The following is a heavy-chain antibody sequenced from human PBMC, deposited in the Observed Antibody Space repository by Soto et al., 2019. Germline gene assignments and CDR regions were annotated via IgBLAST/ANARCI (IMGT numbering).Heavy chain of an antibody. CDR2: INPNSGGT. V-gene: IGHV1-2*04. CDR1: GYTFTGYY. D-gene: IGHD1-26*01. Sequence: GASVKVSCKASGYTFTGYYMHWVRQAPGQGLEWMGWINPNSGGTKFSQKFQGWVHITRDTFISTAYIELSRLRSYDTAFYYCSTQEVGGSYVYTFDPWGQGTLVTVSS. CDR3: STQEVGGSYVYTFDP. J-gene: IGHJ5*02.